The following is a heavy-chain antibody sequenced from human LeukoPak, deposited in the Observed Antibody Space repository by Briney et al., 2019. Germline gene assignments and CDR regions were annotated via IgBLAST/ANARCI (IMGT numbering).Heavy chain of an antibody. J-gene: IGHJ4*02. Sequence: GGSLRLSCAASGFTVSSNYMSWVRQAPGKGLEWVSVIYSGGSTYYADSVKDRFTISRDNSKNTLYLQMNSLRAEDTAVYYCASLGGSGWRPFDYWGQGTLVTVSS. CDR1: GFTVSSNY. V-gene: IGHV3-53*01. CDR2: IYSGGST. D-gene: IGHD6-19*01. CDR3: ASLGGSGWRPFDY.